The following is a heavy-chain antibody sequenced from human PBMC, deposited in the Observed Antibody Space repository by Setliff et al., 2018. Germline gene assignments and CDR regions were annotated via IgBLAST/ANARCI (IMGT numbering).Heavy chain of an antibody. V-gene: IGHV4-34*01. CDR1: GGSFSGYY. J-gene: IGHJ5*02. Sequence: SETLSLTCAVYGGSFSGYYWSWIRQPPGKGLEWIGEINHSGSTNYNPSLKSRVTISVDTSKNQFSLKLSSVTAADTAVYYCARGKGAWDLLRWFDPWGQGTLVTVSS. D-gene: IGHD3-9*01. CDR3: ARGKGAWDLLRWFDP. CDR2: INHSGST.